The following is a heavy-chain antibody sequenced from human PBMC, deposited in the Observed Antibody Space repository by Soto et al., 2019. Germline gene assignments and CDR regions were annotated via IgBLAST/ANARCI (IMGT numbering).Heavy chain of an antibody. CDR2: IYYSGST. Sequence: KPSETLSLTCTVSGGSISSSSYYWGWIRQPPGKGLEWIGSIYYSGSTYYNPSLKSRVTISVDTSKNQFSLKLSSVTAADTAVYYCASPDYIGRWGAHNYYYYGMDVWGQGTTVTVSS. D-gene: IGHD4-4*01. CDR3: ASPDYIGRWGAHNYYYYGMDV. J-gene: IGHJ6*02. V-gene: IGHV4-39*01. CDR1: GGSISSSSYY.